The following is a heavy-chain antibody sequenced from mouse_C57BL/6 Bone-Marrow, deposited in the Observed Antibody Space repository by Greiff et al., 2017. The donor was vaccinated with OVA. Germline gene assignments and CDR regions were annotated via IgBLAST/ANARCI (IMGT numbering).Heavy chain of an antibody. D-gene: IGHD1-1*01. CDR2: ISYDGSN. Sequence: ESGPGLVKPSQSLSLTCSVTGYSITSGYYWNWIRQFPGNKLEWMGYISYDGSNNYNPSLKNRISITRDTSKNQFFLKLNSVTTEDTATYYCAREGVLRFYWYFDVWGTGTTVTVSS. J-gene: IGHJ1*03. CDR1: GYSITSGYY. CDR3: AREGVLRFYWYFDV. V-gene: IGHV3-6*01.